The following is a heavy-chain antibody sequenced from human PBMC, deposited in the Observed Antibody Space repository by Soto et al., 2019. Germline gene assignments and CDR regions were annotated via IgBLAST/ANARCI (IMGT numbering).Heavy chain of an antibody. CDR3: ARDGASESYYYYGMDV. V-gene: IGHV1-18*04. Sequence: ASVKVSCKASGYTFTSYGISWVRQAPGQGLEWMGWISAYNGNTNYAQKLQGRVTMTTDTSTSTAYMELRSLRSDDTAVYYCARDGASESYYYYGMDVWGQGTLVTVSS. CDR2: ISAYNGNT. CDR1: GYTFTSYG. J-gene: IGHJ6*02.